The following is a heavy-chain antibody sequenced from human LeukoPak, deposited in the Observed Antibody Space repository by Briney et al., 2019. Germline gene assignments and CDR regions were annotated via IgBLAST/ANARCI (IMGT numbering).Heavy chain of an antibody. Sequence: PGGSLRLSCAASGFTFSSYAMSWVRQAPGKGLECVSTISGSGDFTNYADSLKGRFTISRDNSKNTLYVQMNSLTDEDTAVYYCAKARTEHYSSTWPMDSWGQGTLVTVSS. CDR2: ISGSGDFT. CDR3: AKARTEHYSSTWPMDS. CDR1: GFTFSSYA. J-gene: IGHJ4*02. V-gene: IGHV3-23*01. D-gene: IGHD6-13*01.